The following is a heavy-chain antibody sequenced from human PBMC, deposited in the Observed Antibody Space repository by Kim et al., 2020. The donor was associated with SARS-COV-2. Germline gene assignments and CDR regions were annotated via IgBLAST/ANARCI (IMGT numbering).Heavy chain of an antibody. V-gene: IGHV3-30*18. Sequence: GGSLRLSCAASGFTFSSYGMHWVRQAPGKGLEWVAVISYDGSNKYYADSVKGRFTISRDNSKNTLYLQMNSLRAEDTAVYYCAKGQLVRRLIDYWGQGTLVTVSS. CDR3: AKGQLVRRLIDY. CDR1: GFTFSSYG. J-gene: IGHJ4*02. CDR2: ISYDGSNK. D-gene: IGHD6-13*01.